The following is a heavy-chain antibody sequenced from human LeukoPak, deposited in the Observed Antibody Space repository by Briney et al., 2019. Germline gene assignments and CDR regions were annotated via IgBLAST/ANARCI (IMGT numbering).Heavy chain of an antibody. CDR2: IYYSGST. D-gene: IGHD2-15*01. CDR3: ARAREYCSGGSCYPEYFQH. V-gene: IGHV4-39*07. J-gene: IGHJ1*01. CDR1: GFTFSSYA. Sequence: GSLRLSCAASGFTFSSYAMSWVRQPPGKGLEWIGSIYYSGSTYYNPSLKSRVTISVDTSKNQFSLKLSSVTAADTAVYYCARAREYCSGGSCYPEYFQHWGQGTLVTVSS.